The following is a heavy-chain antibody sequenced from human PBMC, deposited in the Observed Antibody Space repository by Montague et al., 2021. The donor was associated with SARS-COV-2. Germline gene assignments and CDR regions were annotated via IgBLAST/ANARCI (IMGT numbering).Heavy chain of an antibody. CDR1: GFTFSSYG. Sequence: SLRLSCAASGFTFSSYGMHWVRQAPGKGLEWVAVIWYDGGNKCYADSVKGRFTISRDNSKNTLYLQMNSLRAEDTAVYYCAKPFYDYIWGSYRQTGYFDYWGQGTLVTVSS. CDR2: IWYDGGNK. D-gene: IGHD3-16*02. J-gene: IGHJ4*02. CDR3: AKPFYDYIWGSYRQTGYFDY. V-gene: IGHV3-33*06.